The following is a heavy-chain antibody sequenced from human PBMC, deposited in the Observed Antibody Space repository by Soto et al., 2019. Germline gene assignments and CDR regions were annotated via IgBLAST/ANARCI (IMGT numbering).Heavy chain of an antibody. CDR2: IWYDGSLK. CDR1: GFTFSTYG. Sequence: QVQLVESGGGVVQPGRSLRLSCAASGFTFSTYGMNWVRQAPGKGLEWVAIIWYDGSLKYYADSMKGRFTISRDNSKNTMYLQMNSLRAEDTAVYYCARVDCTGGSCKPYVYYPMDVWGQGTTVTVSS. CDR3: ARVDCTGGSCKPYVYYPMDV. D-gene: IGHD2-15*01. V-gene: IGHV3-33*01. J-gene: IGHJ6*02.